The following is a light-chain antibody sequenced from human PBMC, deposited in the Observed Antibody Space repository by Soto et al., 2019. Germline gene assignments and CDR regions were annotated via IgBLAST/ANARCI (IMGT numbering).Light chain of an antibody. J-gene: IGKJ4*01. V-gene: IGKV1-9*01. CDR2: AAF. CDR3: QQLNSYPLT. CDR1: QDITNH. Sequence: DIQLTQSPSFVSASVGDRITITCRTSQDITNHLAWYQQKPGKAPNLLIYAAFTLHRGVPSRFSGSGSGADFTLTISILQPEDLATYYCQQLNSYPLTFGGGTKVEI.